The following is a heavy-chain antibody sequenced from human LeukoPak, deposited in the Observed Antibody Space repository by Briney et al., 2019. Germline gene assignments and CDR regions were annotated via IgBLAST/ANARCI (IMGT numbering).Heavy chain of an antibody. Sequence: GVSLKISCTGSGYSFPNFWIGWVRQLPGKGLEWMGLIYPDDSDTTYSPSFQGQVTMSVDKSITSAYLRWGSLKASDTAMYYCARYAGLHRPFDIWGQGTMVTVSS. CDR2: IYPDDSDT. CDR1: GYSFPNFW. V-gene: IGHV5-51*01. CDR3: ARYAGLHRPFDI. D-gene: IGHD3/OR15-3a*01. J-gene: IGHJ3*02.